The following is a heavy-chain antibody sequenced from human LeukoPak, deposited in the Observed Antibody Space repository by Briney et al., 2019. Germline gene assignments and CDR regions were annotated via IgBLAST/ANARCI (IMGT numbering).Heavy chain of an antibody. V-gene: IGHV3-21*01. J-gene: IGHJ4*02. CDR1: GFTVSSNY. CDR2: ISSSSSYI. D-gene: IGHD2-15*01. CDR3: ARDSVEYCSGGSCTLFDY. Sequence: GGSLRLSCAASGFTVSSNYMSWVRQAPGKGLEWVSSISSSSSYIYYADSVKGRFTISRDNARKSLYLQMNSLRADDTAVYYCARDSVEYCSGGSCTLFDYWGQGTLVTVSS.